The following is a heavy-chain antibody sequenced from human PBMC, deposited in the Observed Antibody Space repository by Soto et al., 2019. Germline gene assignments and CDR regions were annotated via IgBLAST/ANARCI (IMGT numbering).Heavy chain of an antibody. CDR3: ARVMTTSDYYYYGMDV. J-gene: IGHJ6*02. CDR2: INHSGST. Sequence: SETLSLTCAVYGGSFSGYYWSWIRQPPGKGLEWIGEINHSGSTNYNPSLKSRVTISVDTSKNQFSLKLSSVTAADTAVYYCARVMTTSDYYYYGMDVWGQGTTVTVYS. V-gene: IGHV4-34*01. D-gene: IGHD4-4*01. CDR1: GGSFSGYY.